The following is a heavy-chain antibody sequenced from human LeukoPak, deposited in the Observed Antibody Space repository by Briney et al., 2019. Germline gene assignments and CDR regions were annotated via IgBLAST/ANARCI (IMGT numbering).Heavy chain of an antibody. CDR1: GFTFSSYA. CDR2: ITGSGGST. V-gene: IGHV3-23*01. J-gene: IGHJ3*02. D-gene: IGHD1-26*01. Sequence: PGRSLRLSCAASGFTFSSYAMNWVRQAPGKGLEWVSAITGSGGSTYYADSVKGRFTISRDNSKNTLYLQMNSLRAEDTAVYYCAKGDTPNSGPSGAFDIWGQGTVVTVSS. CDR3: AKGDTPNSGPSGAFDI.